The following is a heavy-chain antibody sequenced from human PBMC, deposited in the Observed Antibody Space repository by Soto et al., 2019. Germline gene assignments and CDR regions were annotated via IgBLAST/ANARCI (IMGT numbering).Heavy chain of an antibody. D-gene: IGHD3-3*02. CDR3: ARVSRRGDAFDI. J-gene: IGHJ3*02. CDR1: GFTFSSYA. Sequence: GGSLRLSCAASGFTFSSYAMHWVRQAPGKGLEWVAVISYDGSNKYYADSVKGRFTISRDNSKNTLYLQMNSLRAEDTAVYYCARVSRRGDAFDIWGQGTMVTVSS. CDR2: ISYDGSNK. V-gene: IGHV3-30-3*01.